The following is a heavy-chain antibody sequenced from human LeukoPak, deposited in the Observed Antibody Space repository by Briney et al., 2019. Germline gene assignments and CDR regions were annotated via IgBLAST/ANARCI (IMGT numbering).Heavy chain of an antibody. CDR1: GFTFSSYW. D-gene: IGHD6-13*01. CDR3: ARGPGYSSSWFEYFQH. J-gene: IGHJ1*01. Sequence: GGSLRLSCAASGFTFSSYWMSWVRQAPGKGLEWVANIKQDGSEKYYVDSEKGRFTISRDNAKNSLYLQMNSLRAEDTAVYYCARGPGYSSSWFEYFQHWGQGTLVTVSS. V-gene: IGHV3-7*01. CDR2: IKQDGSEK.